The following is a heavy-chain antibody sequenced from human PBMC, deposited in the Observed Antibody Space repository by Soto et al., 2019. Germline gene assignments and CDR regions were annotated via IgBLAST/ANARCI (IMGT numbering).Heavy chain of an antibody. CDR3: TKDPCRTI. Sequence: GGSLRLSCAASGFPFSGAWMNWVRQAPGRGLEWVGRIKTTAEGGTADYGASVKGRFTMSRDDSKNTLYLQMNSLKADDTAMYYCTKDPCRTIWGQGTPVTVSS. V-gene: IGHV3-15*07. J-gene: IGHJ4*02. CDR2: IKTTAEGGTA. CDR1: GFPFSGAW.